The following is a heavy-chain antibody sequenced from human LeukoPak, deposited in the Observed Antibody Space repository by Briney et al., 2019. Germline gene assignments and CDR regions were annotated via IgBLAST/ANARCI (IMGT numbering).Heavy chain of an antibody. V-gene: IGHV1-69*04. D-gene: IGHD3-22*01. J-gene: IGHJ4*02. CDR3: ARGVGDSSGYSTDY. Sequence: SVKVSCKASGGTFTSYAISWVRQAPGQGLEWMGRIIPILGIANYAQKFQGRVTITADKSTSTAYMELSSLRSEDTAVYYCARGVGDSSGYSTDYWGQGTLVTVSS. CDR2: IIPILGIA. CDR1: GGTFTSYA.